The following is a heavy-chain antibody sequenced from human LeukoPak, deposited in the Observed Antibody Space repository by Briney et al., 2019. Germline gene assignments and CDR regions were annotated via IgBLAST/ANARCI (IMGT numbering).Heavy chain of an antibody. J-gene: IGHJ4*02. CDR1: GFPFTLYN. CDR2: ISSSTNTI. V-gene: IGHV3-48*04. Sequence: GGSLRLPCEVSGFPFTLYNMNWVRQAPGKGLEWLSYISSSTNTIYYADSVKGRFTISRDNAKNSLYLQMNSLRAEDTAVYYCAKERGSYSESFDYWGQGTLLTVSS. D-gene: IGHD1-26*01. CDR3: AKERGSYSESFDY.